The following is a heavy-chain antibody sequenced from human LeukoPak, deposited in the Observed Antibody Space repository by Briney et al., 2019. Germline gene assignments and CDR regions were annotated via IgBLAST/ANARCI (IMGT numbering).Heavy chain of an antibody. CDR3: ARDYGSGSYIITGVGKGIDY. CDR2: IYYTGGT. V-gene: IGHV4-39*02. J-gene: IGHJ4*02. D-gene: IGHD3-10*01. CDR1: GGSITSSSYY. Sequence: SETLSLTCSVSGGSITSSSYYWGWIRQPPEKGLEWIGSIYYTGGTNYSPSLKSRVTISVDTSKNQFSLKLSSVTAADTAVYYCARDYGSGSYIITGVGKGIDYWGQGTLVTVSS.